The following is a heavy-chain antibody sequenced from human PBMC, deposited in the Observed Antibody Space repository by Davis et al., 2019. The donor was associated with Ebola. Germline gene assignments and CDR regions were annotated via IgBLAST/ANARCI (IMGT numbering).Heavy chain of an antibody. CDR1: GGSFSGYY. CDR3: ARDRLRRFDY. V-gene: IGHV4-34*01. CDR2: IYYSGST. D-gene: IGHD4-17*01. J-gene: IGHJ4*02. Sequence: SETLSLTCAVYGGSFSGYYWSWIRQPPGKGLEWIGSIYYSGSTNYNPSLKSRVTISVDTSKNQFSLKLSSVTAADTAVYYCARDRLRRFDYWGQGTLVTVSS.